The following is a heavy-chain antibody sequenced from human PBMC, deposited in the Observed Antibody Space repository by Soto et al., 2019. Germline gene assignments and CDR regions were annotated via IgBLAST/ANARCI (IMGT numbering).Heavy chain of an antibody. D-gene: IGHD6-19*01. CDR1: GFSLSSPAVG. Sequence: QITLKESGPTLVKPTQTLTLTCNFSGFSLSSPAVGVNWIRQPPGKALEWLALIYWDDDKQYSPSLRSRLTITKDTPKNQVVLTMTNMDPVDTATYYCAHGSGWLSDYWGQGTLVTVSS. CDR2: IYWDDDK. V-gene: IGHV2-5*02. CDR3: AHGSGWLSDY. J-gene: IGHJ4*02.